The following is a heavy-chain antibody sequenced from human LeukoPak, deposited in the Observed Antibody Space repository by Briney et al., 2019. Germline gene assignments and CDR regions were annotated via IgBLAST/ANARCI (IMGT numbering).Heavy chain of an antibody. CDR3: ARDQYDTWSRRGNFDS. CDR1: GFTFSSYA. CDR2: IKLDGSEK. V-gene: IGHV3-7*03. D-gene: IGHD3-3*01. Sequence: GGSLRLSCAASGFTFSSYAMSWVRQAPGKGLEWVANIKLDGSEKNYVDSVKGRFTISRDNTKNSLYLQMNSLRVEDTAVFYCARDQYDTWSRRGNFDSWGQGTLVVVSS. J-gene: IGHJ4*02.